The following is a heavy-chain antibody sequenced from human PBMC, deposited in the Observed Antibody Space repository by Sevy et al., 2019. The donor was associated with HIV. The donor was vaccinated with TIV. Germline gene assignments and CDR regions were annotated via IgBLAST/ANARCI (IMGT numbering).Heavy chain of an antibody. J-gene: IGHJ4*02. D-gene: IGHD1-26*01. Sequence: SETLSLTCTVSGGSITSLYWNWIRQPPGKGLEWIANIYYNGHINYNPSLKSRVTLSLDTSTNQFSLRLISVTAADTAMYYCAGGNAWGRGYSWGQGTMVTVSS. CDR1: GGSITSLY. CDR3: AGGNAWGRGYS. V-gene: IGHV4-59*08. CDR2: IYYNGHI.